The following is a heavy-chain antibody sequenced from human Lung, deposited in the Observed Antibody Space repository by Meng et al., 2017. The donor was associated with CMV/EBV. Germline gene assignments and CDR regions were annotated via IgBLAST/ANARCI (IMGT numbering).Heavy chain of an antibody. D-gene: IGHD1/OR15-1a*01. CDR3: ARNKEPFDY. J-gene: IGHJ4*02. CDR2: TSTTGADT. Sequence: EVHLLESGGGLVQPGGSLRLSCVASGFTFRSYAMTWGRQAPGKGLEWVSATSTTGADTYYTGSVQGRFTISRDNSGNTLFLQMNSLRVEDTAVYYCARNKEPFDYWGQGALVTVSS. V-gene: IGHV3-23*01. CDR1: GFTFRSYA.